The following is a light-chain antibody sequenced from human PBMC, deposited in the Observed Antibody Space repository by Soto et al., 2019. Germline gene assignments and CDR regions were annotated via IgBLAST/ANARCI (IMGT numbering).Light chain of an antibody. Sequence: FSGEAVTLSYTGTSSDVGGYNYVSWYQQHPGKAPKLMIYDVSNRPSGVSNRFSGSKSGNTASLTISGLQAEDEADYYCSSYTSSSTPGAFRTGNKVTAL. V-gene: IGLV2-14*04. CDR2: DVS. CDR3: SSYTSSSTPGA. CDR1: SSDVGGYNY. J-gene: IGLJ1*01.